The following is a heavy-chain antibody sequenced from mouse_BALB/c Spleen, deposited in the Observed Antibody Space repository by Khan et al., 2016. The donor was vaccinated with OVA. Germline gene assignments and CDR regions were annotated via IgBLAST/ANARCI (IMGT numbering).Heavy chain of an antibody. J-gene: IGHJ4*01. V-gene: IGHV3-2*02. CDR1: GYSITSNYA. D-gene: IGHD1-2*01. CDR2: ISYSGST. Sequence: EVQLQESGPGLVKPSQSLSLTCTVTGYSITSNYAWNWIRQFPGNKLEWMGYISYSGSTSYNPSLKSRISITRDTSKNQFFLQLNSVTTEDTATYYCARKNDYGNAVDYWGQGTSVTVSS. CDR3: ARKNDYGNAVDY.